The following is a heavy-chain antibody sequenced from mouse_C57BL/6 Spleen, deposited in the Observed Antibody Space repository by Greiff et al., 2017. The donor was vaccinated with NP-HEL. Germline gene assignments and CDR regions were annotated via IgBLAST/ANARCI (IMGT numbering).Heavy chain of an antibody. D-gene: IGHD3-2*02. J-gene: IGHJ3*01. CDR1: GYAFTNYL. CDR3: ARAGTAQATSGFAY. CDR2: INPGSGGT. V-gene: IGHV1-54*01. Sequence: VQLQQSGAELVRPGTSVKVSCKASGYAFTNYLIEWVKQRPGQGLEWIGVINPGSGGTNYNEKFKGKATLTADKSSSTAYMQLSSLTSEDSAVYFCARAGTAQATSGFAYWGQGTLVTVSA.